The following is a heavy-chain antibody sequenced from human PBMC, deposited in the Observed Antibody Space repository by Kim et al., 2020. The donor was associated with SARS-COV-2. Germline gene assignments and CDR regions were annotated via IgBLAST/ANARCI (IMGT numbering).Heavy chain of an antibody. V-gene: IGHV3-30-3*01. CDR1: GFTFSSYA. CDR2: ISYDGSNK. J-gene: IGHJ6*02. D-gene: IGHD5-18*01. Sequence: GGSLRLSCAASGFTFSSYAMHWVRQAPGKGLEWVAVISYDGSNKYYADSVKGRFTISRDNSKNTLYLQMNSLRAEDTAVYYCARGTAMVKEGGYYYGMDVWGQGTTVTVSS. CDR3: ARGTAMVKEGGYYYGMDV.